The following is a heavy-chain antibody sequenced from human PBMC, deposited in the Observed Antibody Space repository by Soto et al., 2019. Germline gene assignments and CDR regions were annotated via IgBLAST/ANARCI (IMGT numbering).Heavy chain of an antibody. CDR3: ARLPLVAVAGNGPYFDY. J-gene: IGHJ4*02. CDR1: GGSISSSSYY. D-gene: IGHD6-19*01. CDR2: IYYSGST. Sequence: ASETLSLTCTVSGGSISSSSYYWGWIRQPPGKGLEWIGSIYYSGSTYYNPSLKSRVTISVDTSKNQFSLKLSSVTAADTAVYYCARLPLVAVAGNGPYFDYWGQGTLVTVSS. V-gene: IGHV4-39*01.